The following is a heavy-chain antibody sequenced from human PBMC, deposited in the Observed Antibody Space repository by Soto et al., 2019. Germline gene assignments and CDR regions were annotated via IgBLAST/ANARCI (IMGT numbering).Heavy chain of an antibody. CDR1: GASISNYY. Sequence: SETLSLTCTVSGASISNYYWNWIRQTPGKRLEWIGYIYSSGSTNYNPSLESRVTMPLDSFRNQFSLKMTSVTAADTAIYYCTILAAAVGTGFDPWGQGVPVTVSS. J-gene: IGHJ5*01. CDR2: IYSSGST. V-gene: IGHV4-59*01. D-gene: IGHD6-13*01. CDR3: TILAAAVGTGFDP.